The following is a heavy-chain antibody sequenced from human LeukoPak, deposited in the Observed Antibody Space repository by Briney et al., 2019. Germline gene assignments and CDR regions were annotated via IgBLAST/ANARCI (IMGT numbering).Heavy chain of an antibody. D-gene: IGHD3-16*02. V-gene: IGHV3-21*01. CDR2: ISGSSSYI. CDR1: GFTFSSYS. Sequence: GGSLRLSCAASGFTFSSYSMNWVRQAPGKGLEWVSSISGSSSYIYYADPVKGRFTISRDNAKNSLYLQMNSLRAEDTAVYYCARKVISDFDYWGQGTLVTVSS. CDR3: ARKVISDFDY. J-gene: IGHJ4*02.